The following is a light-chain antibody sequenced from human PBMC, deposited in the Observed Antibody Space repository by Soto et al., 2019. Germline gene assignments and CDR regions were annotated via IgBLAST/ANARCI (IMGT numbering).Light chain of an antibody. J-gene: IGKJ2*01. Sequence: EIVLTQSPATLSLSPGERATLSCRASQSVSSYLAWYQQKPGQAPRLLIYDASNRATGIPARFSGSGSGTDFTLTISSLEPEDFAVYDYQQRSNWPPMYTFGQGTKLEIK. CDR1: QSVSSY. CDR2: DAS. V-gene: IGKV3-11*01. CDR3: QQRSNWPPMYT.